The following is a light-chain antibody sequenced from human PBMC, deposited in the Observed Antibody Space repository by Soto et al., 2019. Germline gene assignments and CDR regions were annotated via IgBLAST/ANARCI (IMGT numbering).Light chain of an antibody. Sequence: EIVVTQSAATLSVSPGERATLSCRASQSVGHNFAWYQQIPGQAPRLLIFATSTRATGVPARFSGSGSGTECTLAIGSLQSEDFAVHCCQPYGDWPLTSGGGAKGEIE. V-gene: IGKV3-15*01. CDR1: QSVGHN. J-gene: IGKJ4*01. CDR2: ATS. CDR3: QPYGDWPLT.